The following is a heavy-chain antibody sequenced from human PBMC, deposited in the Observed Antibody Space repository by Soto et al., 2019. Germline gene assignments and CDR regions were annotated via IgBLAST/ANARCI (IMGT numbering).Heavy chain of an antibody. D-gene: IGHD4-17*01. V-gene: IGHV3-33*01. CDR3: ARAGGTTVTGLWHFDS. CDR2: IWYDGTQK. J-gene: IGHJ4*02. CDR1: GLTFNTYS. Sequence: QVQLEESGGGVVQPGRSLRLSCEASGLTFNTYSMHWVRQPPGKGLEWLAAIWYDGTQKYYADSVKGRFIISRDNSKKTLYVEMNSMRDEDTAVYDCARAGGTTVTGLWHFDSWGQGTLVTVSS.